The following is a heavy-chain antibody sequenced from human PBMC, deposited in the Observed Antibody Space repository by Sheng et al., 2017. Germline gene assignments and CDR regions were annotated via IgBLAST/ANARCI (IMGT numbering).Heavy chain of an antibody. CDR1: GYTFTSYG. V-gene: IGHV1-18*01. Sequence: QVQLVQSGAEVKKPGASVKVSCKASGYTFTSYGFTWVRQAPGQGLEWMGWISAYDANTKYAQKFQGRVTMTTDTSTSTAYMELRSLRSDDTAVYYCARDGYGSGRGYFDYWGQGTLVTVS. CDR3: ARDGYGSGRGYFDY. D-gene: IGHD3-10*01. J-gene: IGHJ4*02. CDR2: ISAYDANT.